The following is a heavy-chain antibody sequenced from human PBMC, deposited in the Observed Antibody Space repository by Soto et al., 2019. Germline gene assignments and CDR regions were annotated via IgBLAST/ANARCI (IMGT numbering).Heavy chain of an antibody. Sequence: APFLSVSSGAAGFTLGSNSVIWVRQAPGKGLEWVSYIDSTSMHIYYADSVKGRFTITRDNAKKSVYLQMTSLRAEDTAVYYGARGGLEPFDHWGQEVLLT. CDR2: IDSTSMHI. CDR3: ARGGLEPFDH. D-gene: IGHD1-1*01. CDR1: GFTLGSNS. J-gene: IGHJ4*02. V-gene: IGHV3-21*01.